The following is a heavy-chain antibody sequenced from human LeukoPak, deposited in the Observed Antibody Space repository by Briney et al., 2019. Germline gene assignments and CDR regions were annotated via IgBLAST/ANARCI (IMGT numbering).Heavy chain of an antibody. V-gene: IGHV4-30-4*08. J-gene: IGHJ4*02. D-gene: IGHD3-22*01. CDR2: IYYSGST. CDR3: AREDSSGYFQHFDY. Sequence: SETLSLTCTVSGDSISSSDYYWGWIRQPPGKGLEWIGYIYYSGSTYYNPSLKSRVTISVDTSKNQFSLKLSSVTAADTAVYYCAREDSSGYFQHFDYWGQGTLVTVSS. CDR1: GDSISSSDYY.